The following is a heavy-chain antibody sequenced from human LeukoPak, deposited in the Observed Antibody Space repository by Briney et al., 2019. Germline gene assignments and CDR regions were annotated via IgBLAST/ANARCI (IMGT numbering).Heavy chain of an antibody. J-gene: IGHJ6*02. V-gene: IGHV3-21*01. CDR3: ARKRGPEGGYYYYGMDV. CDR1: GFTFSSYS. CDR2: ISSSSSYI. Sequence: PGGSLRLSCAASGFTFSSYSMNWVRQAPGKGLEWVSSISSSSSYIYYADSVKGRFTISRDNAKNSLYLQMNSLRAEDTAVYYCARKRGPEGGYYYYGMDVWGQGTTVTVSS.